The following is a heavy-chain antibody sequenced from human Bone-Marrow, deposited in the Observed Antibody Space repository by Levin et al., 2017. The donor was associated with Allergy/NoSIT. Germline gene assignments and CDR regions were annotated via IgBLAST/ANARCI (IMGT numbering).Heavy chain of an antibody. CDR3: AKSEDSSSWYGIDY. Sequence: GESLKISCAASGFTFSSYAMSWVRQAPGKGLEWVSAISGSGGSTYYADSVKGRFTISRDNSKNTLYLQMNSLRAEDTAVYYCAKSEDSSSWYGIDYWGQGTLVTVSS. CDR2: ISGSGGST. V-gene: IGHV3-23*01. D-gene: IGHD6-13*01. CDR1: GFTFSSYA. J-gene: IGHJ4*02.